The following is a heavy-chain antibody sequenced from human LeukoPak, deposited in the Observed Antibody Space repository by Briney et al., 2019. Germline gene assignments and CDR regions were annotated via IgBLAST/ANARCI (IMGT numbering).Heavy chain of an antibody. D-gene: IGHD2-2*01. J-gene: IGHJ5*02. V-gene: IGHV5-51*01. Sequence: LGESLKISCKGSGYSFTSYWIGWVRQMPGKGLEWMGIIYPGDSDTRYSPSFQGQVTISADKSTSTAYLQWSSLKASDTATYYCARHTGDCSSTSCYLWFDPWGQGTLVTVSS. CDR3: ARHTGDCSSTSCYLWFDP. CDR2: IYPGDSDT. CDR1: GYSFTSYW.